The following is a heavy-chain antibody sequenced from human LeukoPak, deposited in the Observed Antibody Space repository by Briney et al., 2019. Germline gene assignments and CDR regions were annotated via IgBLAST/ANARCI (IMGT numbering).Heavy chain of an antibody. Sequence: GASVKVSCKASGYTFAGYYMHWVRQAPGQGLEWMGWINPNSGGTNYAQKFQGRDTMTRDTSISTAYMELSRLRSDDTAVYYCARGLARGYRVVFDYWGQGTLVTVSS. D-gene: IGHD5-18*01. CDR3: ARGLARGYRVVFDY. J-gene: IGHJ4*02. V-gene: IGHV1-2*02. CDR1: GYTFAGYY. CDR2: INPNSGGT.